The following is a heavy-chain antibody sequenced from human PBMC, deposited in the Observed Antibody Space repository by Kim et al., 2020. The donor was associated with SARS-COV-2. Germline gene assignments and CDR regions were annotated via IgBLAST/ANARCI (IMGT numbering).Heavy chain of an antibody. CDR3: SRHSGKHGDRGFDN. CDR2: IRSKPNNYAT. J-gene: IGHJ4*02. V-gene: IGHV3-73*01. Sequence: GGSLRLSCAASGVTFSASAMHWVRQASGNGLEWVGRIRSKPNNYATSYAASVTGRFTISRDDSTNTVYLQMDSLKTDDTAVYFCSRHSGKHGDRGFDNWGQGTLVTVSS. CDR1: GVTFSASA. D-gene: IGHD4-17*01.